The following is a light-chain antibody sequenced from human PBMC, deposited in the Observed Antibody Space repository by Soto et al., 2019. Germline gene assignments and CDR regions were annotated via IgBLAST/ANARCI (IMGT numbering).Light chain of an antibody. CDR3: QQRSIWPLT. CDR2: DAS. Sequence: EVLLTQSPATLSVSPGESVTLSCRASQSINTFLAWYQQKPGQAPRLLIYDASSRAADVPARFSGRGSGTDFTLTINSLEPEDFAVYHCQQRSIWPLTFGGGTRVE. CDR1: QSINTF. V-gene: IGKV3-11*01. J-gene: IGKJ4*01.